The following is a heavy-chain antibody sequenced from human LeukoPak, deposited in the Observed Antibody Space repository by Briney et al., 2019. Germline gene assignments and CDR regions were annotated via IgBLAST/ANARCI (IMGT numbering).Heavy chain of an antibody. V-gene: IGHV3-53*01. CDR2: IYSGGST. CDR3: AKVCRIAARPDEICAFDI. D-gene: IGHD6-6*01. Sequence: GGSLRLSCAASGFTVSSNYMSWVRQAPGKGLEWVSVIYSGGSTYYADSVKGRFTISRDNSKNTLYLQMNSLRAEDTAVYYCAKVCRIAARPDEICAFDIWGQGTMVTVSS. J-gene: IGHJ3*02. CDR1: GFTVSSNY.